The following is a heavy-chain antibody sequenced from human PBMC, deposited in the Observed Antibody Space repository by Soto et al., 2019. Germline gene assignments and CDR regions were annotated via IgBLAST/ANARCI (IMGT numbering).Heavy chain of an antibody. J-gene: IGHJ4*02. CDR3: ARNNYYDSSGYPDY. V-gene: IGHV3-33*01. CDR2: IWYDGSNK. CDR1: GFTFSSYG. D-gene: IGHD3-22*01. Sequence: ALRLSCAASGFTFSSYGMHWVRQAPGKGLEWVAVIWYDGSNKYYADSVKGRFTISRDNSKNTLYLQMNSLRAEDTAVYYCARNNYYDSSGYPDYWGQGTLVTVSS.